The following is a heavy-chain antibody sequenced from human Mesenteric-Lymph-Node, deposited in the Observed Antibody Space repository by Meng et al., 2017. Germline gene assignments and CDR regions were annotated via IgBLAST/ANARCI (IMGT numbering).Heavy chain of an antibody. J-gene: IGHJ5*02. CDR2: ISHNGATV. CDR3: ARAFTGVDP. V-gene: IGHV3-74*03. CDR1: GFDVNTYV. Sequence: GGSLRLSCEASGFDVNTYVLHWIRQAPGKGLVWVSRISHNGATVTYADSVKGRFTISRDNSKNTLYLQMNSLRAEDTAVYYCARAFTGVDPWGQGTLVTVS.